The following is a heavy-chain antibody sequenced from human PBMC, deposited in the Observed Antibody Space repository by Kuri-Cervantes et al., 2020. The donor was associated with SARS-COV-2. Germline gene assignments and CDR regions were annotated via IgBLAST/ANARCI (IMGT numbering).Heavy chain of an antibody. CDR1: GFTFSNYV. CDR2: IWYDGENE. J-gene: IGHJ6*03. CDR3: ARDCSSPYKYYYYYYMDV. V-gene: IGHV3-33*08. D-gene: IGHD3-16*01. Sequence: GSLRLSCVASGFTFSNYVIHWVRQAPGKGLEWVAVIWYDGENEYYAGSVKGRFTISRDNSKNTVSLHMNSLRAEDTAVYYCARDCSSPYKYYYYYYMDVWGKGTTVTVSS.